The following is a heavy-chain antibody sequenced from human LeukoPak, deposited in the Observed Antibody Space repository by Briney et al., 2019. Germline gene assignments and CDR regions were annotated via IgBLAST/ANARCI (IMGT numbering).Heavy chain of an antibody. CDR2: IYYSGST. V-gene: IGHV4-59*01. D-gene: IGHD6-13*01. Sequence: SSETLSLTCTVSGGSISTYYWSWIRQPPGKGLEWIGYIYYSGSTNYNPSLKSRVTISVDTSKNQFSLKLSSVTAADTAVYYCARGLIMAVAGRGEFHYWGQGTLVTVSS. CDR1: GGSISTYY. CDR3: ARGLIMAVAGRGEFHY. J-gene: IGHJ4*02.